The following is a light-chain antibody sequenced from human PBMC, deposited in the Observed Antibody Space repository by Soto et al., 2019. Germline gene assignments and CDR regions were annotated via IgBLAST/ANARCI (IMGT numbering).Light chain of an antibody. V-gene: IGKV1-27*01. CDR1: QGISNY. J-gene: IGKJ3*01. Sequence: DIPITQSPSSLSASVGDRVTITCRASQGISNYLAWYQQKPGKVPKRLIYAASTLQSGVPSRFSGSGSGTDFTLTISSLQPEDVATYYFQKYNSAPFTFGPGTKVDIK. CDR2: AAS. CDR3: QKYNSAPFT.